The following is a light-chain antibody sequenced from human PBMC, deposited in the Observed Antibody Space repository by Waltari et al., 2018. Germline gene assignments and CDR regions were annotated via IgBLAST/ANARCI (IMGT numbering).Light chain of an antibody. CDR1: QSVLHRTNNKNY. CDR2: WAS. J-gene: IGKJ4*01. V-gene: IGKV4-1*01. CDR3: QQHYSPLIT. Sequence: DIVMTQSPDTLAVSPGESATINCKSTQSVLHRTNNKNYLAWYQQKPGQPPKLLIYWASTRESGVPDRFSGSGSGTDFTLTITSLQAEDVAVYYCQQHYSPLITFGGGTKVEI.